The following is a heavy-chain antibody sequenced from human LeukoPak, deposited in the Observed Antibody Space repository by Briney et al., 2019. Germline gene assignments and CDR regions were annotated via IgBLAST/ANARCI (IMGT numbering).Heavy chain of an antibody. CDR1: GFAFSNYG. CDR3: AKGTVTKESWFDP. D-gene: IGHD4-17*01. J-gene: IGHJ5*02. V-gene: IGHV3-23*01. CDR2: ITGSGSTT. Sequence: GGTLRFSGAASGFAFSNYGMNWVRQAPGKGLKWVSGITGSGSTTYYADSVKGRFTISRDNSKNTLYLLMNSLRAEDSAVYFCAKGTVTKESWFDPWGQGTLVTVSS.